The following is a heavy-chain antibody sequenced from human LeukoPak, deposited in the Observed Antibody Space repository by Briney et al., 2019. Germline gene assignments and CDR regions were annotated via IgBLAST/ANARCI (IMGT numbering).Heavy chain of an antibody. CDR1: GYTFTSYA. D-gene: IGHD3-10*01. J-gene: IGHJ4*02. Sequence: GASVKVSCKASGYTFTSYAMHWVRQAPGQRLEWMGWINAGNGNTKYSQKFQGRVTITRDTSASTAYMELSSLRSEDTAVYYCARDDRYGSGSPPFDYWGQGTLVTVSS. V-gene: IGHV1-3*01. CDR2: INAGNGNT. CDR3: ARDDRYGSGSPPFDY.